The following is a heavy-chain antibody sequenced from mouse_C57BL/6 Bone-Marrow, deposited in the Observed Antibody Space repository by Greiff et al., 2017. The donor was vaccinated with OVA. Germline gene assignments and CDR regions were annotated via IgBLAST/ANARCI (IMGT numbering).Heavy chain of an antibody. Sequence: QVQLKQPGAELVRPGSSVKLSCKASGYTFTSYWMDWVKQRPGQGLEWIGNIYPSDSETHYNQKFKDKATLTVDKSSSTAYMQLSSLTYEDSAVYYCARSSTRNYVWYFDVWGTGTTVTVSS. CDR1: GYTFTSYW. J-gene: IGHJ1*03. CDR3: ARSSTRNYVWYFDV. V-gene: IGHV1-61*01. CDR2: IYPSDSET. D-gene: IGHD2-1*01.